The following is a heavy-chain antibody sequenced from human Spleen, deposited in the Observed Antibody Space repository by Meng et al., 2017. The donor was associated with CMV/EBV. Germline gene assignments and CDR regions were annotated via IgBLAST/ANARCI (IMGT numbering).Heavy chain of an antibody. CDR2: IYVGGST. CDR3: AKDRGSSGWYDY. CDR1: GFTVGSNY. D-gene: IGHD6-19*01. V-gene: IGHV3-53*01. Sequence: GGSLRLSCAASGFTVGSNYMSWVRQAPGKGLEWVSAIYVGGSTQYADSVEGRFTISRDNSKNTLYLQMNSLRVEDTAVYYCAKDRGSSGWYDYWGQGTLVTVSS. J-gene: IGHJ4*02.